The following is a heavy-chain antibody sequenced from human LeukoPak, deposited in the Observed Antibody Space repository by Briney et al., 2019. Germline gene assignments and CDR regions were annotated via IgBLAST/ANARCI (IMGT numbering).Heavy chain of an antibody. V-gene: IGHV4-4*02. CDR2: IDHSGST. CDR3: ATRREVIAAADYYYYGMDV. Sequence: SGTLSLTCAVSGGSISSSNWWSWVRQPPGKGLEWIGEIDHSGSTNYNPSLKSRVTISVDKSKNQFSLKLSSVTAADTAVYYCATRREVIAAADYYYYGMDVWGQGTTVTVSS. D-gene: IGHD6-13*01. CDR1: GGSISSSNW. J-gene: IGHJ6*02.